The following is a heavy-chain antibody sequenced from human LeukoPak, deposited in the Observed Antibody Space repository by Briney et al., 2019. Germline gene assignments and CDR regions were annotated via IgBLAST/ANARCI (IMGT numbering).Heavy chain of an antibody. V-gene: IGHV1-2*04. Sequence: ASVKVSCKASGYTFTGYYMHWVRQAPGQGLEWMGWINPNSGGTNYAQKFQGWVTMTRDTSISTAYMELSRLRSDDTAVYYCARDRGYCSGGSCMHGMDVWGKGTTATVSS. CDR1: GYTFTGYY. J-gene: IGHJ6*04. CDR2: INPNSGGT. CDR3: ARDRGYCSGGSCMHGMDV. D-gene: IGHD2-15*01.